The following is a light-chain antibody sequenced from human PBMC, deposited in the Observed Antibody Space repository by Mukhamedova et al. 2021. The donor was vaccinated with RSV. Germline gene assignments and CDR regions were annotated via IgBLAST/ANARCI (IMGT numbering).Light chain of an antibody. J-gene: IGKJ4*01. V-gene: IGKV3-20*01. CDR3: HHYVGSLT. CDR1: SVSSSY. Sequence: SVSSSYLAWYQQKPGQAPRLLIYGASSRATGIPDRFSAGGSGPDSILTITSLSPKDFAGFSVHHYVGSLTFAGGTRGETK. CDR2: GAS.